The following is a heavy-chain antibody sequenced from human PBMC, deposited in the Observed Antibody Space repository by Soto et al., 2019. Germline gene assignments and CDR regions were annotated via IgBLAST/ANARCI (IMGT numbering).Heavy chain of an antibody. D-gene: IGHD3-22*01. CDR3: ARRARDTIGYYYDNWFDP. CDR2: INPNGGGT. J-gene: IGHJ5*02. V-gene: IGHV1-46*01. CDR1: GYTFTRFY. Sequence: GASVKVSCKASGYTFTRFYIHWVRQAPGQGLEWMGIINPNGGGTDYAQKFQGRITMTRDTSTSTVYMELISLRSEDTAVYYCARRARDTIGYYYDNWFDPWGQGTQVTVSS.